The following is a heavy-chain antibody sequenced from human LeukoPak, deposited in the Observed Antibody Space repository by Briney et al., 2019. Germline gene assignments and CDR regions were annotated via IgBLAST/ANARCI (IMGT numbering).Heavy chain of an antibody. D-gene: IGHD2-2*01. CDR2: INPSGCST. Sequence: ASVKVSCKASGYTFTSYYMHWVRQATGQGLEWMGIINPSGCSTSYAQKFQGRVTMTRDTSTSTVYMELSSLRSEDTAVYYCAFGGLGYCSSTSCPKGAFDIWGQGTMVTVSS. CDR1: GYTFTSYY. CDR3: AFGGLGYCSSTSCPKGAFDI. J-gene: IGHJ3*02. V-gene: IGHV1-46*01.